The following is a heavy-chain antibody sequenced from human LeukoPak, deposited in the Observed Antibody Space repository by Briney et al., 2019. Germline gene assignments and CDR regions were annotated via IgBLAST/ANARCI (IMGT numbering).Heavy chain of an antibody. CDR1: GFTFSSYS. V-gene: IGHV3-48*01. CDR2: ISSSSSTT. CDR3: AKDSITMVRGVIEKGVSDY. Sequence: PGGSLRLSCAASGFTFSSYSMNWVRQAPGKGLEWVSYISSSSSTTYYADSVKGRFTISRDNSKNTLYLQMNSLRAEDTAVYYCAKDSITMVRGVIEKGVSDYWGQGTLVTVSS. D-gene: IGHD3-10*01. J-gene: IGHJ4*02.